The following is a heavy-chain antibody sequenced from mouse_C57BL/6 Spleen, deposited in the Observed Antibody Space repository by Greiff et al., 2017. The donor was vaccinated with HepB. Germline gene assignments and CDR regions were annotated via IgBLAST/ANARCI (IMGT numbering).Heavy chain of an antibody. D-gene: IGHD2-4*01. Sequence: EVMLVESGGGLVKPGGSLKLSCAASGFTFSDYGMHWVRQAPEKGLEWVAYISSGSSTIYYADTVKGRFTISRDNAKNTLFLQMTSLRSEDTAMYYCAMPSYDYDGFACWGQGTLVTVSA. CDR3: AMPSYDYDGFAC. J-gene: IGHJ3*01. CDR1: GFTFSDYG. CDR2: ISSGSSTI. V-gene: IGHV5-17*01.